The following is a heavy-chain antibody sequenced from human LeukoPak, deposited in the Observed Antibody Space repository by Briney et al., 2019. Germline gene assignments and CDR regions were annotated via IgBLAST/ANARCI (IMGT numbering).Heavy chain of an antibody. J-gene: IGHJ5*02. Sequence: SETLSLTCTVSGGSISSSSYHWGWIRQPPGKGLEWIGSIYYSGSTYYNPSLKSRVTISVDTSKNQFSLKLSSVTAADTAVYYCASEYYYDSSGYLNWFDPWGQGTLVTVSS. CDR2: IYYSGST. V-gene: IGHV4-39*01. CDR3: ASEYYYDSSGYLNWFDP. CDR1: GGSISSSSYH. D-gene: IGHD3-22*01.